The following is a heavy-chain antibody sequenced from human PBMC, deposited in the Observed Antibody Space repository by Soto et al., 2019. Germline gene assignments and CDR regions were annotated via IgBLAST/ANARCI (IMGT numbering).Heavy chain of an antibody. J-gene: IGHJ4*02. Sequence: GGSMMLSCPASGFPFGTYSVIWVSQAPGKGLEWVSVITGSGGSTYYADSGKGRFTISRDTSKNTLFLQMNSLRAEDTAVYYCAKDRYGDYGGIDYWGQGTMVTVSS. CDR2: ITGSGGST. D-gene: IGHD4-17*01. CDR1: GFPFGTYS. V-gene: IGHV3-23*01. CDR3: AKDRYGDYGGIDY.